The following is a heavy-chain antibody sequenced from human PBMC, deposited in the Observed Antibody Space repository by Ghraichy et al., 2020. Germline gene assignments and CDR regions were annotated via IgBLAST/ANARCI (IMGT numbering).Heavy chain of an antibody. CDR1: GGSISSYY. V-gene: IGHV4-59*08. J-gene: IGHJ4*02. Sequence: SETLSLTCTVSGGSISSYYWSWIRQPPGKGLEWIGYIYYSGSTNYNPPLKSRVTISGDTSKNQFSLKLSSVTAADTAVYYCARTYYDSSGYYLYYWGQGTLVTVSS. D-gene: IGHD3-22*01. CDR3: ARTYYDSSGYYLYY. CDR2: IYYSGST.